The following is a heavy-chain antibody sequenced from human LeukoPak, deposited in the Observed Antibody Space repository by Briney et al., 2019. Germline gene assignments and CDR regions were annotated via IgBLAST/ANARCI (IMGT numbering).Heavy chain of an antibody. Sequence: PSQTLSLTCTVSNRSISSHYWSWIRQPPGKGLEWIGLIYSSGYTNYNPSLKSRVTISVDTSRNQFSLKLSSATAADTAVYYCARNERRAQKDTYYAYFHYMDVWGKGSTVTVSS. D-gene: IGHD6-25*01. CDR3: ARNERRAQKDTYYAYFHYMDV. J-gene: IGHJ6*03. CDR1: NRSISSHY. V-gene: IGHV4-59*11. CDR2: IYSSGYT.